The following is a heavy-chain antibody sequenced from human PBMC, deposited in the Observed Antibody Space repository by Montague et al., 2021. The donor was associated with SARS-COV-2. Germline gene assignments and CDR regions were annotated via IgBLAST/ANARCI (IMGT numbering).Heavy chain of an antibody. V-gene: IGHV3-48*04. CDR2: ISISSSTI. J-gene: IGHJ4*02. Sequence: SLRLSCAASGFTFSSYSMNWVRQAPGKGLEWVSYISISSSTIYYADSVKGRFTISRDNAKNSLYLQMNGLRAEDTAVYYCARDAGTGGYDFLTGYYRVFDYRGQGTLVTVSS. CDR1: GFTFSSYS. CDR3: ARDAGTGGYDFLTGYYRVFDY. D-gene: IGHD3-9*01.